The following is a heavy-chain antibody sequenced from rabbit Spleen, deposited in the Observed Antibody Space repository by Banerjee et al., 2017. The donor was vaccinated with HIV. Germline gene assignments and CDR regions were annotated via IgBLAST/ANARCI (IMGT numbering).Heavy chain of an antibody. CDR1: GFDFSNYY. CDR3: ARGPPYAGYAGYGYVYLNL. V-gene: IGHV1S7*01. D-gene: IGHD6-1*01. Sequence: QLKESGGGLVQPGGSLKVSCKASGFDFSNYYMSWVRQAPGKGLEWIGYIDPVFGSTYYASWVNGRFTISSHNAQNTLYLQLNSLTAADTATYFCARGPPYAGYAGYGYVYLNLWGQGTLVTVS. J-gene: IGHJ4*01. CDR2: IDPVFGST.